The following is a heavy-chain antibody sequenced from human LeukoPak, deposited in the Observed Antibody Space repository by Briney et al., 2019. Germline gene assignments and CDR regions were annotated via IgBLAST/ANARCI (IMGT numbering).Heavy chain of an antibody. CDR1: GYTFTRFG. V-gene: IGHV1-18*01. CDR2: ISAYNGNT. CDR3: ARQISYYYDSSGSTLGWFDP. D-gene: IGHD3-22*01. Sequence: GASVKVSCKASGYTFTRFGINWVRQAPGQGLEWMGWISAYNGNTNYAQKLQGRVTMTTDTSTSTAYMELRSLRSDDTAVYYCARQISYYYDSSGSTLGWFDPWGQGTLVTVSS. J-gene: IGHJ5*02.